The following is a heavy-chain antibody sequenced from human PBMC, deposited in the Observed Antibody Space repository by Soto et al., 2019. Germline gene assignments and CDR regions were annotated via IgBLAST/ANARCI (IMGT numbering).Heavy chain of an antibody. CDR2: INPNNGGT. V-gene: IGHV1-2*02. J-gene: IGHJ3*02. CDR3: ARVTLGPNAFNIYAFEI. CDR1: GFTFTAYY. Sequence: QEQLVQSGAEVKKPGASVKVSCKTSGFTFTAYYLHWVRQAPGQGLEWMGWINPNNGGTIYAQKFQGRVTMTRDTSISTAYMELSSLRYDDTALYYCARVTLGPNAFNIYAFEIWGQGTMVTVSS. D-gene: IGHD1-26*01.